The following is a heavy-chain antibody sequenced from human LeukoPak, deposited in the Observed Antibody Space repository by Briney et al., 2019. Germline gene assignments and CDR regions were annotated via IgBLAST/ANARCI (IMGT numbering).Heavy chain of an antibody. CDR3: ARDSVVEPDYYYGMDV. J-gene: IGHJ6*02. Sequence: ASVKVSCKASGYTFTGYYMHWVRQAPGQGLEWMRWINPNSGGTNYAQKFQGRVTMTRDTSISTAYMELSRLRSDDTAVYYCARDSVVEPDYYYGMDVWGQGTTVTVSS. D-gene: IGHD2-2*01. CDR1: GYTFTGYY. CDR2: INPNSGGT. V-gene: IGHV1-2*02.